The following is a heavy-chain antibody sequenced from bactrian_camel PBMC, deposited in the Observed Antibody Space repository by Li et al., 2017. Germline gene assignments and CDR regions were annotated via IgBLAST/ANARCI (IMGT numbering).Heavy chain of an antibody. Sequence: HVQLVESGGGSVQAGGSLRLSCAASGSIQRTYCMGWFRQAPGKERDWVATDNGVGTTYYGDSVKGRFAISRDNAKNTLYLQMHKMKPEDTAVYYCAAGRGYCLLRPRDYIYWGQGT. CDR2: DNGVGTT. CDR3: AAGRGYCLLRPRDYIY. J-gene: IGHJ4*01. V-gene: IGHV3S55*01. CDR1: GSIQRTYC. D-gene: IGHD1*01.